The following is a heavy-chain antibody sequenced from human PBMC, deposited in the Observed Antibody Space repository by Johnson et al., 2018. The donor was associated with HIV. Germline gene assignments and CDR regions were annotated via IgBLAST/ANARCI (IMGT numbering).Heavy chain of an antibody. CDR2: ISYDGSNK. CDR3: ARFPPGERDDAFDI. V-gene: IGHV3-30-3*01. J-gene: IGHJ3*02. CDR1: GFTFSSYA. Sequence: QMLLVESGGGLVQPGGSLRLSCAASGFTFSSYAMHWVRQAPGKGLEWVAVISYDGSNKYYADSVKGRFTISRDNSKNTLYLQMNSLRAEDTAVYYCARFPPGERDDAFDIWGQGTMVTVSS. D-gene: IGHD1-1*01.